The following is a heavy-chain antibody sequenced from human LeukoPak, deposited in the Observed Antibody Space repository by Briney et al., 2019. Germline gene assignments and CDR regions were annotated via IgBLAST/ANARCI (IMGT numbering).Heavy chain of an antibody. V-gene: IGHV5-51*01. CDR3: GRRSGRDGYPFDY. D-gene: IGHD5-24*01. CDR1: GSLFTSYW. CDR2: IYPGDSDT. J-gene: IGHJ4*02. Sequence: AGGSLQISCKGSGSLFTSYWIGWVRQLPGKGLEWMGIIYPGDSDTRYSPSFQGQVTISADKCISTAYLEWSRLKASDTAMYYCGRRSGRDGYPFDYWGQGTLVTVSS.